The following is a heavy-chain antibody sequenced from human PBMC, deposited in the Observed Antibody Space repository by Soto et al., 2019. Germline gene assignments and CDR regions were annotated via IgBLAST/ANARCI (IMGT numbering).Heavy chain of an antibody. CDR2: ISAYNGNT. D-gene: IGHD1-26*01. CDR1: GYTFTSYG. Sequence: QVQLVQSGAEVKKPGASVKVSCKASGYTFTSYGISWVRQAPGQGLEWMGWISAYNGNTNYAQKLQGRVTMTTDTAASTAYMGLRRLRSDYTAVYYCEHARYVWIVGATSAPPLDYWGQGTLVTVSS. CDR3: EHARYVWIVGATSAPPLDY. V-gene: IGHV1-18*01. J-gene: IGHJ4*02.